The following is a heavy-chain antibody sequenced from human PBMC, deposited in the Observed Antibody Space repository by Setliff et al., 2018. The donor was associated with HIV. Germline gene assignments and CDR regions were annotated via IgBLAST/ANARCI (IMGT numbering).Heavy chain of an antibody. V-gene: IGHV4-59*12. CDR3: ARAFDSSAPWIDL. D-gene: IGHD3-22*01. CDR2: IYHSGSS. J-gene: IGHJ5*02. CDR1: GGSINNYY. Sequence: SETLSLTCTVSGGSINNYYWSWIRQPPGKGLEWIGDIYHSGSSNYNPSLKTRVTISVDKSKNQFSLKLTSVTAADTAVYYCARAFDSSAPWIDLWAQGTLVTVS.